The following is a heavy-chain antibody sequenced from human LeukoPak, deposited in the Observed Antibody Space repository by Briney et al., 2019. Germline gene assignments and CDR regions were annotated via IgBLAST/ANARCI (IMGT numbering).Heavy chain of an antibody. D-gene: IGHD6-13*01. CDR2: INHSGST. Sequence: SETLSLTCAVYGWSFSGYYWSWIRQPPGKGLEWMGEINHSGSTNYNPSLKSRVTISVDTSKNQFSLMLSSVTAADTAVYYCARHAYSSSFNGFDPWGQGTLVTVSS. V-gene: IGHV4-34*01. CDR1: GWSFSGYY. J-gene: IGHJ5*02. CDR3: ARHAYSSSFNGFDP.